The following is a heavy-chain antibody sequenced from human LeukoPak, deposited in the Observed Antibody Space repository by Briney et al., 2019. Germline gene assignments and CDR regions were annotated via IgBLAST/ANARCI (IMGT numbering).Heavy chain of an antibody. CDR2: IKQDGSEK. V-gene: IGHV3-7*01. D-gene: IGHD5-12*01. Sequence: GSLRLSCAASGFTFSSYWMSWVRQAPGKGLEWVANIKQDGSEKYYVDSVKGRFTISRDNAKNSLYLQMNSLRAEDTAVYYCARVDIVATTNLYYYYGMDVWGQGTTVTVSS. CDR1: GFTFSSYW. CDR3: ARVDIVATTNLYYYYGMDV. J-gene: IGHJ6*02.